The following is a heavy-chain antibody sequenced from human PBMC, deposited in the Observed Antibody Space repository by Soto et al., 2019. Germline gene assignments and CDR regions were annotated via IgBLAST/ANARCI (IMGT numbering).Heavy chain of an antibody. CDR3: ARGSTIYGLDV. Sequence: SETLSLTCTVSGGYINSGDYYWNWIRQPPGKGLEWIGNIHYTGSTYYNPSLKSRVIISLDTSKNHFSLKLSSVTAADTAVYFCARGSTIYGLDVWGQGTTVTVSS. CDR1: GGYINSGDYY. CDR2: IHYTGST. V-gene: IGHV4-30-4*01. J-gene: IGHJ6*02.